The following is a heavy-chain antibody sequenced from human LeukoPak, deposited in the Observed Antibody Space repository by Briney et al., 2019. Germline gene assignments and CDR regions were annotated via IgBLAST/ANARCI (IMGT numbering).Heavy chain of an antibody. V-gene: IGHV4-34*01. CDR1: GGSFSGYY. J-gene: IGHJ6*03. D-gene: IGHD2-8*01. Sequence: SETLSLTCAVYGGSFSGYYWSWIRQPPGKGLEWIGEINHSGSTNYNPSLKSRVTISVDTSKNQFSLKLSSVTAADTAVYYCARPVRYYYYYYMDVWGKGTTVTVSS. CDR3: ARPVRYYYYYYMDV. CDR2: INHSGST.